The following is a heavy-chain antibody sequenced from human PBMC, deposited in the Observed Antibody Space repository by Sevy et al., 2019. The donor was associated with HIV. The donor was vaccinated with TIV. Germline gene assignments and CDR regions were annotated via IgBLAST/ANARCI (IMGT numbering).Heavy chain of an antibody. CDR1: GFTFSRNG. J-gene: IGHJ4*02. CDR3: AKESVSWYLDF. V-gene: IGHV3-30*18. D-gene: IGHD6-13*01. Sequence: GGSLRLSCAASGFTFSRNGMHWVRQVPGKGLEWVALISYDGDSKNYADSVKGRFTISGDNSKNTVYLHMNSLRSEDTAVYYCAKESVSWYLDFWGQGTLVTVS. CDR2: ISYDGDSK.